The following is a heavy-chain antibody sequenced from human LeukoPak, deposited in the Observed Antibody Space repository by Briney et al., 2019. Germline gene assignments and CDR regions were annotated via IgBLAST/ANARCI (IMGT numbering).Heavy chain of an antibody. CDR2: ISGRGDKT. D-gene: IGHD2-15*01. J-gene: IGHJ6*03. CDR3: AKDTSAWWYHRAYMDV. Sequence: GGSLRLSCAASGFTFSNYAMSWVRQAPGRGLEWVSAISGRGDKTYHADSVKGRFTISRDNSRNTLSLQVNSLRAEDTAVHYCAKDTSAWWYHRAYMDVWGKGTTVTVSS. CDR1: GFTFSNYA. V-gene: IGHV3-23*01.